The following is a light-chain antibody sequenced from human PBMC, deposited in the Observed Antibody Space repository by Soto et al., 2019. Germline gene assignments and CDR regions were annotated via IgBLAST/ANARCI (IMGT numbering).Light chain of an antibody. V-gene: IGKV3-15*01. CDR3: QQDNNRPPWT. CDR2: RPS. J-gene: IGKJ1*01. CDR1: QSVSSN. Sequence: EIVMTQSPATLSASPGERATLSCRASQSVSSNLAWYQKKHGQAPSLLIYRPSTRATGIPVRFSGSGSGTDLMPTISSLQSEDFSVYYCQQDNNRPPWTFGQGTKVEIK.